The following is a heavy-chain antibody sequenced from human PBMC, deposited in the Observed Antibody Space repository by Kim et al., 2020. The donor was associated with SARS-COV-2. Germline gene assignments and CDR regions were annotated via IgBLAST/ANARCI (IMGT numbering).Heavy chain of an antibody. CDR1: GFSFTTYG. CDR3: GRVREQHLMRLALDY. Sequence: GGSLRLSCAASGFSFTTYGMHWVRQAPGMGLEWVALISYDGSNTYYADSVKGRFTISRENSKNTLYLQMNSLRAEDTAVYYCGRVREQHLMRLALDYWGQGTLVTVSS. J-gene: IGHJ4*02. D-gene: IGHD6-13*01. V-gene: IGHV3-33*05. CDR2: ISYDGSNT.